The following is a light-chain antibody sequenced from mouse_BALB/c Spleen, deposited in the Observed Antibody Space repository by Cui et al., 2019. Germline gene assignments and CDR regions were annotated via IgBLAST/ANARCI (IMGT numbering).Light chain of an antibody. Sequence: DIVMTPSQTSMSTSVGDRVSVTCKASRNVVTNVSWEEPKPGQSTKALIYSASYRYSGVTDRFTGSGSGTDFTITISNVQSEDLAEYFCQQYNSYPYTFGGGTKLEIK. CDR1: RNVVTN. CDR2: SAS. CDR3: QQYNSYPYT. J-gene: IGKJ2*01. V-gene: IGKV6-15*01.